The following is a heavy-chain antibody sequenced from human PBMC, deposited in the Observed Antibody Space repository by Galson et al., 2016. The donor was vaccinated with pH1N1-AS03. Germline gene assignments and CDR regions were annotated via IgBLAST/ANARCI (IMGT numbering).Heavy chain of an antibody. D-gene: IGHD3-16*01. CDR3: VRVTTAHQAGEF. V-gene: IGHV1-2*02. CDR1: GYTFTGYY. Sequence: SVKVSCKASGYTFTGYYMHWVRQAPGQGLEWMGWINPNSGGTNYAQKFQGRVTMTRDTSISTAYMELSRLRSDDTAVYYCVRVTTAHQAGEFWGQGTLVTVSS. J-gene: IGHJ4*02. CDR2: INPNSGGT.